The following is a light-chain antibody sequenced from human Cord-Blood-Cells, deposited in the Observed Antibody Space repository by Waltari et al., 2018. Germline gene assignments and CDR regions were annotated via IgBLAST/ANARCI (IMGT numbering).Light chain of an antibody. CDR2: AAS. J-gene: IGKJ2*01. Sequence: AIQMTQSPSSLSTSVGDRVTITCRASQGIRNDLGWYQQKPGKAPKLLIYAASSLQSGVPSWFSGSGSGTDFTLTISSLQPEDFATYYCLQDYNYPYTFGQGTKLEIK. V-gene: IGKV1-6*01. CDR3: LQDYNYPYT. CDR1: QGIRND.